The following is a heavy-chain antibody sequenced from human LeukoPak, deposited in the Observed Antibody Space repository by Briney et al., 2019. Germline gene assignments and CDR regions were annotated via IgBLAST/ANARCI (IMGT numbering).Heavy chain of an antibody. D-gene: IGHD3-3*01. V-gene: IGHV1-24*01. CDR2: FDPEDGET. CDR3: ATAPIWRVYYFDY. J-gene: IGHJ4*02. CDR1: GYTLTELS. Sequence: GASVKVSCKVSGYTLTELSMHWVRQAPGKGLEWMGGFDPEDGETIYAQKFQGGVTMTEDTSTDTAYMELSSLRSEDTAVYYCATAPIWRVYYFDYWGQGTLVTVSS.